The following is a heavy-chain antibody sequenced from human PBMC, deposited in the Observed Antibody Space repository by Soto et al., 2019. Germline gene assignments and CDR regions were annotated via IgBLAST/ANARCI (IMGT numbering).Heavy chain of an antibody. D-gene: IGHD3-10*01. J-gene: IGHJ4*02. Sequence: KPSETLSLTCTVSGDSITSSFNYWGWIRQPPGKGLEWIGSIYYSGSTYYNPALKSRVTLSVDTSKNQFSLKLSSVTAADTAVYYCASQYFGPGSSFMPGEFDSWGQGTLVTVSS. CDR3: ASQYFGPGSSFMPGEFDS. CDR1: GDSITSSFNY. V-gene: IGHV4-39*01. CDR2: IYYSGST.